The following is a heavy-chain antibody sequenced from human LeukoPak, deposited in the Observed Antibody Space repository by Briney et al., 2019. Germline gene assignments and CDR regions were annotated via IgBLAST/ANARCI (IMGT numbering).Heavy chain of an antibody. CDR3: ARGGVRGVLLPVDY. D-gene: IGHD3-10*01. J-gene: IGHJ4*02. CDR1: GFTLSDYY. CDR2: ISSSGSTI. Sequence: PGGSLRLSCAASGFTLSDYYMNWIRQAPGKGLEWVSYISSSGSTIYYADSVKGRFTISRDNAKNSLYLQMNRLRAEDTAVYYCARGGVRGVLLPVDYWGQGTLVTVSS. V-gene: IGHV3-11*04.